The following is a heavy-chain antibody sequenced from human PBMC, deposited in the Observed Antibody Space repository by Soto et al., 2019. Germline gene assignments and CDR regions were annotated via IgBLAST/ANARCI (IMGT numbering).Heavy chain of an antibody. D-gene: IGHD3-22*01. Sequence: PSETLSLTCTVSGGSISRGDYYWSWIRQPPGKGLEWIGYIYYSGSTYYNPSLKSRVTISVDTSKNQFSLKLSSVTAADTAVYYCARVFWYYDSSGYYHPETGRRKYYFDYWGQGTLVTVSS. J-gene: IGHJ4*02. CDR1: GGSISRGDYY. CDR2: IYYSGST. V-gene: IGHV4-30-4*01. CDR3: ARVFWYYDSSGYYHPETGRRKYYFDY.